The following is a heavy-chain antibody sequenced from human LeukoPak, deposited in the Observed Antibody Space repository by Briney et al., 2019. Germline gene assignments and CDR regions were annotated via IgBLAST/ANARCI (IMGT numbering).Heavy chain of an antibody. D-gene: IGHD1-26*01. Sequence: GASVKVSCKASGYTFTGHYIHWVRQAPGQGLEWMGWLNPNSGDTNCAQKFQGRVTMTRDTSISTAYMELSRLRSDDTAIYYCARVVATTYYFDYWGQGTLVTVSS. CDR3: ARVVATTYYFDY. CDR2: LNPNSGDT. CDR1: GYTFTGHY. J-gene: IGHJ4*02. V-gene: IGHV1-2*02.